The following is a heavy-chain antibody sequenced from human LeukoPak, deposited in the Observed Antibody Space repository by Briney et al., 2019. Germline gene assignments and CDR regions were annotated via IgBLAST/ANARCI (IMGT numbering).Heavy chain of an antibody. D-gene: IGHD6-13*01. Sequence: GKSLRLSCAASGFTFDDYAMHWVRQAPGKGLEWVSGIVWNSGSIDYADSVKGRFTISRDNAKSSLYLQMNSLRDEDTAFYYCAKDAGYSSTFTFEYWGQGTLVTVSS. CDR2: IVWNSGSI. CDR1: GFTFDDYA. CDR3: AKDAGYSSTFTFEY. J-gene: IGHJ4*02. V-gene: IGHV3-9*01.